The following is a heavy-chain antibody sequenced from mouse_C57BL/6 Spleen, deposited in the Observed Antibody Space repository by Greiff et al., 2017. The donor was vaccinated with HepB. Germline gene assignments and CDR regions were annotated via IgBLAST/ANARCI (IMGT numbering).Heavy chain of an antibody. CDR3: ASFSLAY. J-gene: IGHJ3*01. V-gene: IGHV1-82*01. CDR1: GYAFSSSW. CDR2: IYPGDGDT. Sequence: VKLMESGPELVKPGASVKISCKASGYAFSSSWMNWVKQRPGKGLEWIGRIYPGDGDTNYNGKFKGKATLTADKSSSTAYMQLSSLTSEDSAVYFCASFSLAYWGQGTLVTVSA.